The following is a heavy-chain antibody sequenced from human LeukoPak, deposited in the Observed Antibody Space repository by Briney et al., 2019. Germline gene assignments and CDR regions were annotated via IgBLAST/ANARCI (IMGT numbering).Heavy chain of an antibody. Sequence: GGSLRLSCAASGFTFSSYAMSWVRQAPGKGLEWVSAISGSGGSTYYADSVKGRFTISRDNSKNTLYLQMNSLRAEDTAVYYCAKGPGYSSGWPVFDYWGQGTLVTVSS. J-gene: IGHJ4*02. D-gene: IGHD6-19*01. CDR2: ISGSGGST. V-gene: IGHV3-23*01. CDR1: GFTFSSYA. CDR3: AKGPGYSSGWPVFDY.